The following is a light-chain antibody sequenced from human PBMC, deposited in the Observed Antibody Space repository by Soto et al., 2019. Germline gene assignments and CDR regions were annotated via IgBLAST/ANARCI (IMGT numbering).Light chain of an antibody. J-gene: IGKJ4*01. CDR2: GAS. CDR1: QSVSSSY. Sequence: EIVLTQSPGTLSLSPGERATLSCRASQSVSSSYLAWYQQKPGKAPRLIIYGASSRATGIPDRFSGSGSVTDFTLIISRLEPEDFAGYYCQQYGSLPLTLGGGTKVEIK. CDR3: QQYGSLPLT. V-gene: IGKV3-20*01.